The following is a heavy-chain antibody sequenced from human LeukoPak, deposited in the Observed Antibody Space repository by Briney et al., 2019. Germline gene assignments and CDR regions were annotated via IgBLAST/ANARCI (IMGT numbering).Heavy chain of an antibody. CDR3: ARADSYSSGWYGGLDY. V-gene: IGHV4-59*01. CDR2: IYYSGST. J-gene: IGHJ4*02. Sequence: SETLSLTCTVSGGSISSYYWSWIRQPPGKGLEWIGYIYYSGSTNYNPSLTSRVTISVDTSKNQFSLKLSSVTAADTAVYYCARADSYSSGWYGGLDYWGQGTLVTVSS. D-gene: IGHD6-19*01. CDR1: GGSISSYY.